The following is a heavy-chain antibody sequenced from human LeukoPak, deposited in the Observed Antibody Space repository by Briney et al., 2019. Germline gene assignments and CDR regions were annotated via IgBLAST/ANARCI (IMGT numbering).Heavy chain of an antibody. CDR1: GYTFTGYY. Sequence: GASVKVSCKASGYTFTGYYMHWVRQAPGQGLEWMGWINPNSGGTNYAQKFQGRVTMTRETSISTAYMELSSLRSEDMAVYHCARGFNFWSGYYRNLDWFDPWGQGTLVTVSS. CDR3: ARGFNFWSGYYRNLDWFDP. D-gene: IGHD3-3*01. CDR2: INPNSGGT. V-gene: IGHV1-2*02. J-gene: IGHJ5*02.